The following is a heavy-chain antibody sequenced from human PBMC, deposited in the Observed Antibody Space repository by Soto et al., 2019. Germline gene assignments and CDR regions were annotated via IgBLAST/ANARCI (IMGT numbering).Heavy chain of an antibody. CDR2: IYTSGST. J-gene: IGHJ4*02. CDR1: GGSISSYY. CDR3: ARACSSNSCYAVFDY. D-gene: IGHD2-2*01. V-gene: IGHV4-4*07. Sequence: SETLSLTCTVSGGSISSYYWSWIRQPAGKGLEWIGRIYTSGSTNYNPSLKSRVTMSVDTSKNQFSLKLSSVTAADTAVYYCARACSSNSCYAVFDYCGQGPLVTVYS.